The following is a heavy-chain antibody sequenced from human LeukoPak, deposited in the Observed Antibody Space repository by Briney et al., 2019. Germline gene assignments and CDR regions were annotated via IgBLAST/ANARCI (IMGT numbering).Heavy chain of an antibody. D-gene: IGHD1-14*01. CDR3: ARVQGGGYRTADY. CDR2: ILENGSNQ. CDR1: GFTFSNYI. J-gene: IGHJ4*02. Sequence: PGGSLRLSCAPSGFTFSNYITHWVRQAPGKGLDWVAGILENGSNQYYADSVKGRFTISRDNPKNTLFLQMNGLRGEDTSMYYCARVQGGGYRTADYWGQGTLVTVSS. V-gene: IGHV3-30*04.